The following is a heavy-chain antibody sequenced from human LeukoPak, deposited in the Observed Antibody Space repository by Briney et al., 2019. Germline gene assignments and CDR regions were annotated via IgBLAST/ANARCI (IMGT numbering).Heavy chain of an antibody. J-gene: IGHJ4*02. CDR2: INHSGST. CDR3: ARTFGEFFDY. V-gene: IGHV4-34*01. Sequence: SETLSLTCAVYGGSFSGYYWSWIRQPPGKGLEWIGEINHSGSTNYNPSLKSRVTISVDTSKNQFSLKLSSVTAADTAVYYCARTFGEFFDYWGQGTLVTVSS. D-gene: IGHD3-10*01. CDR1: GGSFSGYY.